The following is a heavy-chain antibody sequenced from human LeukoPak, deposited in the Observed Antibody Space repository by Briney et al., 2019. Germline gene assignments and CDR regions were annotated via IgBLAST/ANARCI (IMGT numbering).Heavy chain of an antibody. J-gene: IGHJ5*02. CDR2: ISGSGGST. CDR1: GFTFSSYA. Sequence: GGSLRLSCAASGFTFSSYAMSWVRQAPGKGLEWVSAISGSGGSTYYADSVKGRFTISRDNSKNTLYLQMNSLRAEDTAVYYCAKGSYDFWSGYRFDPWGQGTLVTVSS. V-gene: IGHV3-23*01. CDR3: AKGSYDFWSGYRFDP. D-gene: IGHD3-3*01.